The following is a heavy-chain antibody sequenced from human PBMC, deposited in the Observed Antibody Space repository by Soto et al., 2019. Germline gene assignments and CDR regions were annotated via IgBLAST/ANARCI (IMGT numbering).Heavy chain of an antibody. CDR2: MYHSGST. V-gene: IGHV4-30-2*05. CDR1: GGSISSGGYS. J-gene: IGHJ5*02. CDR3: ARERPDGARLDP. D-gene: IGHD6-6*01. Sequence: PSETLSLTCAVSGGSISSGGYSWRWIRQPPGKGLEWIGYMYHSGSTYYNPSLKSRITISVDTSKNQFSLKLSSVTAADTAVYYCARERPDGARLDPWGQGTLVTVSS.